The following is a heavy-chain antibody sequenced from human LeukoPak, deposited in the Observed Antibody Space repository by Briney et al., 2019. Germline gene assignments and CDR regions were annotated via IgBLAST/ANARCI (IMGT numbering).Heavy chain of an antibody. CDR3: AREGDSGWFFDY. CDR2: IYSGGST. J-gene: IGHJ4*02. CDR1: GFTVSSNY. D-gene: IGHD6-19*01. V-gene: IGHV3-66*01. Sequence: GGSVRLSCAASGFTVSSNYMSWVRQAPGKGLEWVSVIYSGGSTYYADSVKGRFTISRDNSKNTLYLQMNSLRAEDTAVYYCAREGDSGWFFDYWGQGTLVTVSS.